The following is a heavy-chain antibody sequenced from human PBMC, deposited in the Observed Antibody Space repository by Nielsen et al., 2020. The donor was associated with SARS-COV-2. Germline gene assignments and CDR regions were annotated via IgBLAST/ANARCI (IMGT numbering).Heavy chain of an antibody. Sequence: SGPTLVKPAETLTLTCTVSGFSLTNAGMGVSWIRQPPGKALEWLAHIFSNDGKSSSASLKNRLTISKDTSKSQVVLTMTNMDPVDTATYYCARINWGYDFESSYFYYYMDVWGKGTTVTVSS. J-gene: IGHJ6*03. CDR3: ARINWGYDFESSYFYYYMDV. CDR1: GFSLTNAGMG. V-gene: IGHV2-26*01. CDR2: IFSNDGK. D-gene: IGHD5-12*01.